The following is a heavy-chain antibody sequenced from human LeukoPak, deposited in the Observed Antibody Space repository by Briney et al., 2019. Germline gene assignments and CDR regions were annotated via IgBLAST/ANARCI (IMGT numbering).Heavy chain of an antibody. J-gene: IGHJ4*02. Sequence: GGSLRLSCAASGFTFSDYHMRWVRQAPRKGREWVSYIRSSGGTKFYADSVKGRFTISRDNAKNSLYLQMDSLGAEDTAVYYCARGPVSSSGFFAYWGQGTLVTVSS. CDR3: ARGPVSSSGFFAY. V-gene: IGHV3-11*01. D-gene: IGHD6-19*01. CDR2: IRSSGGTK. CDR1: GFTFSDYH.